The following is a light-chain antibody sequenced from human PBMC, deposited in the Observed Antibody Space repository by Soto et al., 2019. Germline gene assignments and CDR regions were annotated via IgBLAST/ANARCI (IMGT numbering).Light chain of an antibody. CDR2: AAS. CDR1: QIVSSTY. V-gene: IGKV3-20*01. J-gene: IGKJ1*01. CDR3: LQYNNSPRT. Sequence: EIVLRQSPGTLSLSPGERATLSCGASQIVSSTYLSWYQQKPGQAPRLVIYAASSRETGIPDTFSGSGSATDSNLTIISVQSQDFAVYYCLQYNNSPRTFGQGRKVDIK.